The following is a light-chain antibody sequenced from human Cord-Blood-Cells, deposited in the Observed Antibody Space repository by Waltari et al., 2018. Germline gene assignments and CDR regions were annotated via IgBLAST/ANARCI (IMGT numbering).Light chain of an antibody. V-gene: IGKV3-20*01. Sequence: ELVLTQSPGTLSLSPGERATLSCRASQSVSSSYFAGYQQKPGQAPRLLIYGASSRATGIPDRFSGSGSGTDFTLTISRLEPEDFAVYYCQQYGSSPRTFGQGTKVEIK. J-gene: IGKJ1*01. CDR3: QQYGSSPRT. CDR2: GAS. CDR1: QSVSSSY.